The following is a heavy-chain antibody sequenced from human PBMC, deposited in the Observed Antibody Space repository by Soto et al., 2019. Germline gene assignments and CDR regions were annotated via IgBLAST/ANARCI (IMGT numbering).Heavy chain of an antibody. Sequence: EAQLLESGGGLVQPGGSLRVSCAASGFSFDTYAMSWVRQAPRKGLEWVSTISGSGGNTYYADSVKGRFTISRDNSKNILYLQMTSLRAEDTALYYCAKLGMTTINRDYWGQGTQVTVSS. J-gene: IGHJ4*02. CDR2: ISGSGGNT. CDR3: AKLGMTTINRDY. D-gene: IGHD5-12*01. V-gene: IGHV3-23*01. CDR1: GFSFDTYA.